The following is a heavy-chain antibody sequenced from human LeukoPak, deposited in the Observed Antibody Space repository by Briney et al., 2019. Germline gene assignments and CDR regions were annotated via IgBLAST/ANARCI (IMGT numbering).Heavy chain of an antibody. D-gene: IGHD5-18*01. J-gene: IGHJ4*02. V-gene: IGHV3-9*01. CDR3: AKDVAVDTAMAASYFDY. CDR2: ISWNSGSI. Sequence: GGSLRLSCAASGFTFSSYAMSWVRQAPGKGLEGAPGISWNSGSIGYADSVKGRFTISRDNAKNSLYLQMNSLRAEDTALYYCAKDVAVDTAMAASYFDYWGQGTLVTVSS. CDR1: GFTFSSYA.